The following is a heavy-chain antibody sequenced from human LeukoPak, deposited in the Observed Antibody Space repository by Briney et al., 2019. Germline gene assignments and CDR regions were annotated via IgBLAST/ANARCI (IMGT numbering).Heavy chain of an antibody. J-gene: IGHJ4*02. V-gene: IGHV3-21*01. CDR1: GFTFSSYS. CDR3: ARDRGYAFWSGLFDY. CDR2: ISSSSSYI. Sequence: GGSLRLSSAASGFTFSSYSMNWVRQAPGKGLEWVSSISSSSSYIYYADSVKGRFTISRDNAKNSLYLQMNSLRAEDTAVYYCARDRGYAFWSGLFDYWGQGTLVTVPS. D-gene: IGHD3-3*01.